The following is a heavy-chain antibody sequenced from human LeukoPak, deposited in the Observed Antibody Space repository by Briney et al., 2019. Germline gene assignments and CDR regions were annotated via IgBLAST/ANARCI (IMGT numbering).Heavy chain of an antibody. D-gene: IGHD3-10*01. V-gene: IGHV4-39*07. CDR3: ARPDRPYYCGSGSYCY. J-gene: IGHJ4*02. Sequence: SETLSLTCTVSGGSISSSTYYWGWIRQPPGKGLEWIGSMYYSGNIYYNPSLKSRVTISVDTSKNQFSLKLSSVTAADTAVYYCARPDRPYYCGSGSYCYWGQGTLVTVSS. CDR2: MYYSGNI. CDR1: GGSISSSTYY.